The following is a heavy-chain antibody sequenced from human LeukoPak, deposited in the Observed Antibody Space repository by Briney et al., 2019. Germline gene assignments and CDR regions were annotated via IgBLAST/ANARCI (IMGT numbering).Heavy chain of an antibody. CDR1: GYSFTNYW. V-gene: IGHV5-51*01. Sequence: GESLKISCKASGYSFTNYWIGWVRQMPGKGLEWMGIIYPSDSDTRYSPSFQGQVTISADKSINTVYLHWNSLKASDTAMYYCASFHISGKSYNGLHYWGQGTLVTVSS. CDR2: IYPSDSDT. J-gene: IGHJ4*02. D-gene: IGHD3-10*01. CDR3: ASFHISGKSYNGLHY.